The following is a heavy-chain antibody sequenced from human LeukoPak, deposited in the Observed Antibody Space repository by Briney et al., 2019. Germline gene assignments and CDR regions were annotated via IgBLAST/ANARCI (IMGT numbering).Heavy chain of an antibody. CDR3: ARGPQTYCSSTSCYHEPRVFDY. CDR2: ISAYNGNT. V-gene: IGHV1-18*04. Sequence: ASVKVSCKASGYTFTSYYMHWVRQAPGQGLEWMGWISAYNGNTNYAQKLQGRVTMTTDTSTSTAYMELRSLRSDDTAVYYCARGPQTYCSSTSCYHEPRVFDYWGQGTLVTVSS. J-gene: IGHJ4*02. D-gene: IGHD2-2*01. CDR1: GYTFTSYY.